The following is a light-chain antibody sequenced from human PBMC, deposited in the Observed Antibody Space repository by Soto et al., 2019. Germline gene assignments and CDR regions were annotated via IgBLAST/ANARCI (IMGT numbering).Light chain of an antibody. CDR2: LNSDGSH. Sequence: QPVLTQSPSASASLGASVKLTCTLTSGRSSYAIAWHQQQPGKGPRYLMKLNSDGSHIRGDDIPDRFSGSSSGAERYLAVSHLQSEDEGDYNCQSWTTDIRCQFGGGTKL. J-gene: IGLJ3*02. CDR1: SGRSSYA. CDR3: QSWTTDIRCQ. V-gene: IGLV4-69*01.